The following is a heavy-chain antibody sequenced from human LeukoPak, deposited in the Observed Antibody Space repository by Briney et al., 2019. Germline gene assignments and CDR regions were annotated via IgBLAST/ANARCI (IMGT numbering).Heavy chain of an antibody. CDR3: ARRHWFGELLWFDP. J-gene: IGHJ5*02. CDR2: INHSGGT. Sequence: SETLSLTCAVYGGSFSGYYWSWIRQPPGKGLEWIGEINHSGGTNYNPSLKSRVTISVDTSKNQFSLKLCSVTAADTAVYYCARRHWFGELLWFDPWGQGTLVTVSS. D-gene: IGHD3-10*01. V-gene: IGHV4-34*01. CDR1: GGSFSGYY.